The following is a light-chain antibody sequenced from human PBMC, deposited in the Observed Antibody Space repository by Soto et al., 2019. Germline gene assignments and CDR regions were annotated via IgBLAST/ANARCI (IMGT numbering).Light chain of an antibody. CDR2: AAS. Sequence: DILMTQSPSSLSASVGDRVTITCRASQGISNYLAWYHQIPGKVPTLLISAASTLQSGVPSRFSGSGSVTYFTLTSSSLQPEDVATYYCQKYTNVPSFGGGTKVEIK. CDR3: QKYTNVPS. V-gene: IGKV1-27*01. CDR1: QGISNY. J-gene: IGKJ4*01.